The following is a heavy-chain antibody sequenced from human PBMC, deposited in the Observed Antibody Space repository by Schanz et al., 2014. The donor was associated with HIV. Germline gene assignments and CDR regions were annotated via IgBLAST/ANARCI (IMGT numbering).Heavy chain of an antibody. V-gene: IGHV3-23*01. D-gene: IGHD3-10*01. CDR3: GTYNYGSGHDY. J-gene: IGHJ4*02. CDR2: ISASGGST. CDR1: GFTFSNYA. Sequence: LESGGGLVQPGGSLRLSCAVSGFTFSNYAMSWVRQAPGKGLEWVSTISASGGSTYYADSVLARFTISRDNSKXXXFLQXNGLRAEDTAIYHCGTYNYGSGHDYWGQGTLVTVSS.